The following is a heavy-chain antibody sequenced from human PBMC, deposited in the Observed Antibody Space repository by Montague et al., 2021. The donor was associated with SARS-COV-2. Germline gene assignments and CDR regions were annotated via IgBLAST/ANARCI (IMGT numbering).Heavy chain of an antibody. CDR3: ARWDPQTLTLIGLRGKSASDY. CDR2: INHSGTT. D-gene: IGHD4-23*01. V-gene: IGHV4-34*01. CDR1: GRSFSGYY. J-gene: IGHJ4*02. Sequence: SETLSLTCAVYGRSFSGYYWTWIRQSPGKGLEWIAEINHSGTTNXNFNPSLRSRVTISVDTSKSQFSLKLSSVTAADTGVYYCARWDPQTLTLIGLRGKSASDYWGQGTLVTVSS.